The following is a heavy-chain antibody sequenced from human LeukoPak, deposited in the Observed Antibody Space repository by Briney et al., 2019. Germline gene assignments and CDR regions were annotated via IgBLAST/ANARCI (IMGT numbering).Heavy chain of an antibody. V-gene: IGHV1-2*02. D-gene: IGHD3-16*01. CDR2: INLNNGDT. CDR1: GYSFTGYC. Sequence: ASVKVSCKASGYSFTGYCMHWVRQAPGQGLEWMGWINLNNGDTNYVQKFQGRVTMTRDTSISTAYMELSRLKSDDTTVYYCARSLIGLSYLDFWGQGTLVTVSS. J-gene: IGHJ4*02. CDR3: ARSLIGLSYLDF.